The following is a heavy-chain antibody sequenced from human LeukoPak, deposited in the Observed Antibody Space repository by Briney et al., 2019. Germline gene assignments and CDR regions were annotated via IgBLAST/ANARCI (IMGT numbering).Heavy chain of an antibody. V-gene: IGHV4-61*01. Sequence: SETLSLTCTVSGGSVSSGSYYWSWNRQPPGKGLEWIGYIYYSGSTNYNPSLKGRVTISVDTSKNQFSLKLSSVTAADTAVYYCAGGVWFGELLANFDYWGQGTLVTVSS. D-gene: IGHD3-10*01. CDR3: AGGVWFGELLANFDY. CDR2: IYYSGST. J-gene: IGHJ4*02. CDR1: GGSVSSGSYY.